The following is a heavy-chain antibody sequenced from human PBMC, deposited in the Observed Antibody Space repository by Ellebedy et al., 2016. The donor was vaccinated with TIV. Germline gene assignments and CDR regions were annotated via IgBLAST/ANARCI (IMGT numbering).Heavy chain of an antibody. CDR1: GFTFSSYG. D-gene: IGHD3-22*01. CDR2: ISYDGSNK. V-gene: IGHV3-30*18. CDR3: AKDRYYYDSSGYYRSYYYYGMDV. J-gene: IGHJ6*02. Sequence: LSLTCAASGFTFSSYGMHWVRQAPGKGLEWVAVISYDGSNKYYADSVKGRFTISRDNSKNTLYLQMNSLRAEDTAVYYCAKDRYYYDSSGYYRSYYYYGMDVWGQGTTVTVSS.